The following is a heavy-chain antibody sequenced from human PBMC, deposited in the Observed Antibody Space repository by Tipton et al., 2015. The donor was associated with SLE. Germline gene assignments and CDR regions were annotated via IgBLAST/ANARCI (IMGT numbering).Heavy chain of an antibody. D-gene: IGHD3-3*01. V-gene: IGHV4-59*01. CDR1: GGSISSYY. CDR2: IYYSGST. J-gene: IGHJ1*01. Sequence: TLSLTCTVSGGSISSYYWSWIRQPPGKGLEWIGYIYYSGSTNYNPSLKSRVTISIDTSKNQFSLKLSSVTAADTAVYYCARRPYDFWSGYPSAYFHHWGQGTLVTVSS. CDR3: ARRPYDFWSGYPSAYFHH.